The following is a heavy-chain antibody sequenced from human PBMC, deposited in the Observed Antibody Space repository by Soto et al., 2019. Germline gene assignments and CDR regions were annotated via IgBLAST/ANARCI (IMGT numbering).Heavy chain of an antibody. J-gene: IGHJ4*02. CDR1: GGSISGHY. Sequence: PSETLSLTCTVSGGSISGHYWSWIRQPPGKGLEWIGYIYFSGSTNFNPSLKSRVTISIDRSKNQFSLKLSSVTAADTAVYYCAAYYGSPLAVYWGQGTLVTVSS. CDR3: AAYYGSPLAVY. D-gene: IGHD3-10*01. CDR2: IYFSGST. V-gene: IGHV4-59*11.